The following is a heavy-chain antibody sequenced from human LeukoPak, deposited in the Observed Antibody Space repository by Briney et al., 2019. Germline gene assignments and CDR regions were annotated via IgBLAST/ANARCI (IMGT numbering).Heavy chain of an antibody. Sequence: GGSLRLSCAASGFTFSSYARSWVRQAPGKGLEWVSTISGSGDSTYYADSVKGRFTTSRATSKHTLHLQINMPAADTTAEYSCAKGRSGVSSAAINYWGQGTLVTVSS. CDR2: ISGSGDST. J-gene: IGHJ4*02. CDR3: AKGRSGVSSAAINY. CDR1: GFTFSSYA. D-gene: IGHD2-2*01. V-gene: IGHV3-23*01.